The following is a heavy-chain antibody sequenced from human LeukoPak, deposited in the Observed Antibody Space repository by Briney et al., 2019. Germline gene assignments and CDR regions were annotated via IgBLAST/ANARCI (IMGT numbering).Heavy chain of an antibody. Sequence: GGSLRLSCAASGFTFSSYAMHWVRQAPGKGLEWVAVISYDGSNKYYADSVKGRFTISRDNSKNTLYLQMNSLRAEDTAVYYCARSVVAPYGMGVWGQGTTVTVSS. CDR1: GFTFSSYA. J-gene: IGHJ6*02. D-gene: IGHD2-15*01. V-gene: IGHV3-30-3*01. CDR2: ISYDGSNK. CDR3: ARSVVAPYGMGV.